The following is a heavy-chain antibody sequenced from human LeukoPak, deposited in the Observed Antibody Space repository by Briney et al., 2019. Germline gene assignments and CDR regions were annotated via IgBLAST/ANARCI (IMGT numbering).Heavy chain of an antibody. CDR1: GYTFTSYY. Sequence: ASVKVSCKASGYTFTSYYMHWMRQAPGQGLEWMGIINPSGGSTSYAQKFQGRVTMTRDTSTSTVYMELSSLRSEDTAVYYCARDHYGEYFLFAIDVWGQGTTVTVSS. D-gene: IGHD4-17*01. CDR2: INPSGGST. J-gene: IGHJ6*02. V-gene: IGHV1-46*01. CDR3: ARDHYGEYFLFAIDV.